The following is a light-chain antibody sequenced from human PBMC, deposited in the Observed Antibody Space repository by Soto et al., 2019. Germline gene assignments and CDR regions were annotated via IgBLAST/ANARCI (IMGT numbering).Light chain of an antibody. J-gene: IGKJ4*01. CDR1: QAINSY. V-gene: IGKV1-12*01. CDR2: TTS. Sequence: DIQMTQSPSSVSASVGDRVTITCRASQAINSYLAWYQQKPGKAPNLLIYTTSSLQSGVPSRFSGSGSGTDFTLTISSLEPEDFATYYCQQGNRFPLTFGGGTNVEIK. CDR3: QQGNRFPLT.